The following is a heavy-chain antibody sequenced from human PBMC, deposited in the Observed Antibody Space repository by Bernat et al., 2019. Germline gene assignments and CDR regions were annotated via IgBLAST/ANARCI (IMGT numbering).Heavy chain of an antibody. Sequence: EVQLVESGGGLVKPGGSLRLSCAASGFTFSGYSMNWVRQAPGKGLEWVSSISSSSSYIYYADSVKGRFTISRDNAKNSLYLQMNSLRAEDTAVYYCARDHPYSSSTPAFDYWGQGTLVTVSS. D-gene: IGHD6-6*01. CDR2: ISSSSSYI. V-gene: IGHV3-21*01. CDR1: GFTFSGYS. CDR3: ARDHPYSSSTPAFDY. J-gene: IGHJ4*02.